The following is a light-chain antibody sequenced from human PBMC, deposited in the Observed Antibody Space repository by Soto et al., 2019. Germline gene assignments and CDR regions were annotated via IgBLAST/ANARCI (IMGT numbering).Light chain of an antibody. CDR3: QSYDSSLSGYV. CDR1: SSNIGAGYD. V-gene: IGLV1-40*01. J-gene: IGLJ1*01. CDR2: GNS. Sequence: QSVLTQPPSVSGAPGQRVTISCTGSSSNIGAGYDVHWYQQLPGTAPKLLIYGNSNRPSGVPDRFSRSKSGTSASLAITGIQAEDEAESYCQSYDSSLSGYVFGTGTQLTVL.